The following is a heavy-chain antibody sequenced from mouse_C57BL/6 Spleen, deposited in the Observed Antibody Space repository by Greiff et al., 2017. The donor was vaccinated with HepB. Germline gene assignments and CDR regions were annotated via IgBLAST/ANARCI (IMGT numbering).Heavy chain of an antibody. CDR3: AISTVVATKGFDY. V-gene: IGHV1-22*01. Sequence: EVQLQQSGPELVKPGASVKMSRKASGYTFTDYHMHWVKQSHGKSLEWIGYINPNNGGTSYNQKFKGKATLTVNKSSSTAYMELRSLTSEDSAVYYCAISTVVATKGFDYWGQGTTLTVSS. CDR2: INPNNGGT. CDR1: GYTFTDYH. D-gene: IGHD1-1*01. J-gene: IGHJ2*01.